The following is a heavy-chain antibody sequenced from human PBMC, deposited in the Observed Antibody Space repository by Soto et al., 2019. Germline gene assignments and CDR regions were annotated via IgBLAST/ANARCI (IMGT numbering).Heavy chain of an antibody. CDR3: TTDPTALLFITGTFQDY. D-gene: IGHD1-7*01. CDR2: IKSKTDGGTT. V-gene: IGHV3-15*01. Sequence: GGSLRLSCAASGFTFSNAWMSWVRQAPGKGLEWVGRIKSKTDGGTTDYAAPVKGRFTISRDDSKNTLYLQMNSLKTEDTAVYYCTTDPTALLFITGTFQDYWGQGTLVTVSS. CDR1: GFTFSNAW. J-gene: IGHJ4*02.